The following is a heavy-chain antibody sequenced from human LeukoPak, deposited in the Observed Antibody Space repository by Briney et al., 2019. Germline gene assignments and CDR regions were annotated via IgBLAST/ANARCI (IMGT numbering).Heavy chain of an antibody. V-gene: IGHV3-30*18. J-gene: IGHJ4*02. Sequence: PGRSLRLSCAASGFTFSSYGMHWVRQAPGKGLEWVVVISYDGSNKYYADSVKGRFTISRDNSKNTLYLQMNSLRAEDTAVYYCAKVWFGELHFDYWGQGTLVTVSS. CDR1: GFTFSSYG. D-gene: IGHD3-10*01. CDR2: ISYDGSNK. CDR3: AKVWFGELHFDY.